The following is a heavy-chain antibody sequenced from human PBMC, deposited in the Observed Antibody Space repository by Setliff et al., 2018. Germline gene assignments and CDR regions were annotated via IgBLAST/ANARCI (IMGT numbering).Heavy chain of an antibody. Sequence: SETLSLTCAVSGYSISSGYYWGWIRQPPGKGLDWIGSIYHSGSTYYNPSLKSRVTISVDTSKNQFSLKLSSVTAADTAVYYCARLYIVVVVAATPAWFDPWGQGTQVTVSS. CDR2: IYHSGST. V-gene: IGHV4-38-2*01. J-gene: IGHJ5*02. CDR1: GYSISSGYY. CDR3: ARLYIVVVVAATPAWFDP. D-gene: IGHD2-15*01.